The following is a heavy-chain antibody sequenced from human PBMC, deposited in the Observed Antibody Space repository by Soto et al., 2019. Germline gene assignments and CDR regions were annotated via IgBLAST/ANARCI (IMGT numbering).Heavy chain of an antibody. CDR1: GYTFTGYY. J-gene: IGHJ3*02. CDR2: INPNSGGT. CDR3: ARESGLREAGTDAFDI. D-gene: IGHD3-16*01. V-gene: IGHV1-2*04. Sequence: ASVKVSCKASGYTFTGYYMHWVRQAPGQGLEWMGWINPNSGGTNYAQKFQGWVTMTRDTSISTAYMELSRLRSDDTAVYYCARESGLREAGTDAFDIWGQGTMVTVSS.